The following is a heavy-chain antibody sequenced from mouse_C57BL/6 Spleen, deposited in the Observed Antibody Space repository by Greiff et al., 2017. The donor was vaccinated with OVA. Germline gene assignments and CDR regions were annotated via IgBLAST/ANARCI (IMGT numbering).Heavy chain of an antibody. CDR2: IDPSDSYT. CDR3: ARNGWYYAMDY. D-gene: IGHD1-1*02. V-gene: IGHV1-69*01. J-gene: IGHJ4*01. CDR1: GYTFTSYW. Sequence: VQLQQPGAELVMPGASVKLSCKASGYTFTSYWMHWVKQRPGQGLEWIGEIDPSDSYTNYNQKFKGKSTLTVDKSSSTAYMQLSSLTSEDSAVYYCARNGWYYAMDYWGQGTSVTVSS.